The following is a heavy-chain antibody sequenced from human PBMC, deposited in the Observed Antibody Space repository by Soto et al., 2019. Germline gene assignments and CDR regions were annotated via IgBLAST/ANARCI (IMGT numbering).Heavy chain of an antibody. J-gene: IGHJ4*02. CDR1: GFTFSDAW. CDR2: IKNKRSGEAT. Sequence: GGSLRLSCAASGFTFSDAWMTWLRQTPGRGLEWVGRIKNKRSGEATDYAAAVEGRFIISRDDSKNTLYLQMHSLTTEDTAVYYCSTDGLNYGSFDYWGQGTLVTVSS. CDR3: STDGLNYGSFDY. V-gene: IGHV3-15*01. D-gene: IGHD1-7*01.